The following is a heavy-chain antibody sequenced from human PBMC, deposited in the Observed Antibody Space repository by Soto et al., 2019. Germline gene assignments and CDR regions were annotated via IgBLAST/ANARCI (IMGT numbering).Heavy chain of an antibody. D-gene: IGHD1-26*01. CDR2: IYSGDST. CDR1: GFTISNNY. CDR3: ARGGGATGEYYYHYYTLDV. J-gene: IGHJ6*02. V-gene: IGHV3-53*01. Sequence: EVQLVESGGGLVQPGGSLRLSCAASGFTISNNYMNWVRQAPGKGLEWVSFIYSGDSTNYADSVKGRFTISRDNSKKTGFLTLEPRRAEGPAVDYGARGGGATGEYYYHYYTLDVWGQGTTVTVSS.